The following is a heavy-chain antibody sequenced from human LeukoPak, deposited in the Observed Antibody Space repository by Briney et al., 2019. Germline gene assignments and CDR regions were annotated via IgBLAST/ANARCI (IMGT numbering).Heavy chain of an antibody. D-gene: IGHD2-15*01. Sequence: ASVKVSCKVSGNTLTEVSMHWVRQAPGKGLQWIGGFDPANGGKIYAQQFQGRVTMTEDTSTDTAYMVLNSLRSEDTAVYYCVAEGCSGGICYPYFDLWGRGTLVIVSS. V-gene: IGHV1-24*01. CDR1: GNTLTEVS. CDR3: VAEGCSGGICYPYFDL. CDR2: FDPANGGK. J-gene: IGHJ2*01.